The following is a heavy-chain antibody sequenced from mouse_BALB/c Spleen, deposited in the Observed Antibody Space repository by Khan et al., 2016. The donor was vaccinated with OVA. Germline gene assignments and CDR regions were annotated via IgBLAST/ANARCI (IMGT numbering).Heavy chain of an antibody. CDR1: GYSITSGYN. CDR3: ARDYFGKGYFDY. D-gene: IGHD1-1*01. Sequence: EVQLQESGPGLVKPSQSLSLTCSVTGYSITSGYNWNWIRQFPGNKLEWMGYISYDGSNNYNPSLKNRISITRDTSKNQFFLKLNSVTTEDTATYYCARDYFGKGYFDYWSQGTTLTVSS. V-gene: IGHV3-6*02. CDR2: ISYDGSN. J-gene: IGHJ2*01.